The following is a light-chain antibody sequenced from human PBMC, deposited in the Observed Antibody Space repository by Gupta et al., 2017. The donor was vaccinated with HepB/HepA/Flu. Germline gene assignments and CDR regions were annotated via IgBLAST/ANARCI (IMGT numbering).Light chain of an antibody. Sequence: DILLTQSPSSLSASVGDRVTITCQASQDIREFLNWYQQRPGKAPRLLIYDTSNLENGVPSRFSGSGSGTDFNLSISGLQPDDVATYYCQQDYSQPLTFGGGTTV. V-gene: IGKV1-33*01. CDR2: DTS. CDR3: QQDYSQPLT. CDR1: QDIREF. J-gene: IGKJ4*01.